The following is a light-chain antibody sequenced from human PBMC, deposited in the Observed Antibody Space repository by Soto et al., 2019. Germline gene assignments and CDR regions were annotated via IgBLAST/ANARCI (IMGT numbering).Light chain of an antibody. J-gene: IGLJ3*02. V-gene: IGLV1-51*01. CDR1: SSNIGRNY. CDR3: GTWDDSLTSGWV. CDR2: DNN. Sequence: QSALTQPPSVSAAPGQKVTISCSGGSSNIGRNYVSWYQHHPGTAPKLLIYDNNRRPSGIPDRFSGSKSGTSATLGIAGLQTGDEADYYCGTWDDSLTSGWVFGGGTKVTVL.